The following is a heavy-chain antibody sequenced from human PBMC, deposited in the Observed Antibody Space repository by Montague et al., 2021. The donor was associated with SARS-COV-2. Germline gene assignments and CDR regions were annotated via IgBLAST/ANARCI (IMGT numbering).Heavy chain of an antibody. J-gene: IGHJ3*02. V-gene: IGHV3-21*01. CDR2: ISTSSLYI. Sequence: SLRLSCAASGFTFSKYSKNWVRQAPGKGLEWVSSISTSSLYIYYAASVKGRFTISRANAKNSLFLQMDSLRAEDTAVYYCARALSASYSVGGDSFDIWGQGTMVTVSS. CDR3: ARALSASYSVGGDSFDI. CDR1: GFTFSKYS. D-gene: IGHD5/OR15-5a*01.